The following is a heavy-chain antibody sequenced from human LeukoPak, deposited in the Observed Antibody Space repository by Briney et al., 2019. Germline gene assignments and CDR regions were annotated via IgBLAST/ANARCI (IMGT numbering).Heavy chain of an antibody. CDR1: GFTFSSYG. Sequence: GGSLRLSCAASGFTFSSYGMHWVRQAPGKGLEWVAVISYDGSNKYYADSVKGRFTISRDNSKNTLYLQMNSLRVEDTAVYYCAKDYGRFGEAPYWYGMDVWGQGTTVTVSS. J-gene: IGHJ6*02. D-gene: IGHD3-10*01. CDR3: AKDYGRFGEAPYWYGMDV. V-gene: IGHV3-30*18. CDR2: ISYDGSNK.